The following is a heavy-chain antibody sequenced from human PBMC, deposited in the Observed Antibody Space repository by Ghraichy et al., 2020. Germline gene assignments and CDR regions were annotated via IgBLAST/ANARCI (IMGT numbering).Heavy chain of an antibody. CDR2: IFYRGTT. Sequence: SETPSLTCTVSGDSINSHYWSWIRQPPGRGLEWLGYIFYRGTTTYNPSLKSRVTISVDTSKNQFSLTLTSMTAADTAVYFCAGGVNVDTALVKWGQGTLVTVSS. CDR3: AGGVNVDTALVK. CDR1: GDSINSHY. J-gene: IGHJ4*02. V-gene: IGHV4-59*11. D-gene: IGHD5-18*01.